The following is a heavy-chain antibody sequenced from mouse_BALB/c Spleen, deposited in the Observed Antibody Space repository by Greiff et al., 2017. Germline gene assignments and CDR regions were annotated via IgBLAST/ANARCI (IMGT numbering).Heavy chain of an antibody. D-gene: IGHD2-14*01. CDR3: ARKGGTYCAMDY. Sequence: EVKLMESGPGLVKPSQSLSLTCSVTGYSITSGYYWNWIRQFPGNKLEWMGYISYDGSNNYNPSLKNRISITRDTSKNQFFLKLNSVTTEDTATYYCARKGGTYCAMDYWGQGTSVTVSS. CDR2: ISYDGSN. CDR1: GYSITSGYY. J-gene: IGHJ4*01. V-gene: IGHV3-6*02.